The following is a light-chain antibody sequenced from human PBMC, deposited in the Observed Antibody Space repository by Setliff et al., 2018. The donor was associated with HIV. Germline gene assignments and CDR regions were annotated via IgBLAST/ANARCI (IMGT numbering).Light chain of an antibody. CDR1: SSDVGGYNY. V-gene: IGLV2-14*01. CDR3: SSYTGTNTLVVL. J-gene: IGLJ2*01. CDR2: EVT. Sequence: QSVLTQPASVSGSPGQSVTISCTGTSSDVGGYNYVSWYQQHPGKAPKLLIYEVTDRPSGVSNRFSGSKSGNTASLTISGLQAEDEADYYCSSYTGTNTLVVLFGGGTKVTVL.